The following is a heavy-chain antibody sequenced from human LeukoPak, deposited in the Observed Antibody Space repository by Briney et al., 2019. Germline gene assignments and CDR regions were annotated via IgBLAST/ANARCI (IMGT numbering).Heavy chain of an antibody. V-gene: IGHV2-5*02. CDR2: NSWDDDK. Sequence: SGPTLVNPTQTLTLTCTFSGFSLSPSGVGVGWVRQPPGKALEWLALNSWDDDKRYSPSLKSRLTITKDTSKNQVVLTMTNMDPVDTATYYCAHTQGGVLLWFGEPPYYFDYWGQGTLVTVSS. J-gene: IGHJ4*02. CDR1: GFSLSPSGVG. D-gene: IGHD3-10*01. CDR3: AHTQGGVLLWFGEPPYYFDY.